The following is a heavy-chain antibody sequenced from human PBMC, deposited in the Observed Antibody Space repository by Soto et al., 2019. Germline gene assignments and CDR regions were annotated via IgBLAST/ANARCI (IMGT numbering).Heavy chain of an antibody. CDR3: AIGGGDYNYLDY. D-gene: IGHD3-9*01. J-gene: IGHJ4*02. CDR1: GFLFNTYW. V-gene: IGHV3-74*01. CDR2: IKSDGSST. Sequence: EVQLVESGGGLVQPGGSLRLSCAASGFLFNTYWMFWVRQAPRKGLLWVSRIKSDGSSTNYADSVKGRFTISRDNAKNTLYLQMTSLGAEDTAVYCCAIGGGDYNYLDYWGQGIRVTVAS.